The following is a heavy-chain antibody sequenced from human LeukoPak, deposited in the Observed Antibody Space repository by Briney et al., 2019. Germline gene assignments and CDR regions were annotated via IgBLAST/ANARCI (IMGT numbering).Heavy chain of an antibody. D-gene: IGHD3-3*01. CDR2: IKQDGSEK. Sequence: SGGSLRLSCVASGFTFSSYWMSWVRQAPGKGLEWVAKIKQDGSEKYYVDSVKGRFTISRDNAKNSLYLQMNSLRAEDTAVYYCASPMNYDFWSGSSFDYWGQGTLVTVSS. CDR1: GFTFSSYW. CDR3: ASPMNYDFWSGSSFDY. J-gene: IGHJ4*02. V-gene: IGHV3-7*02.